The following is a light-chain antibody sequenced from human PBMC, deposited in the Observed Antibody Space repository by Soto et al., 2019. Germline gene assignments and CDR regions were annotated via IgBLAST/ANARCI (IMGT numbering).Light chain of an antibody. CDR1: QTISNY. CDR3: QQYYNYAT. CDR2: RSS. J-gene: IGKJ1*01. V-gene: IGKV1-5*03. Sequence: DIQMTQSPSTLSASVGDRVTITCRASQTISNYLTWYQQRPGKAPKLLIYRSSILQNGVPSRFSGSGYGTEFTLTISSLQPDDFATYYCQQYYNYATFGQGTRVEI.